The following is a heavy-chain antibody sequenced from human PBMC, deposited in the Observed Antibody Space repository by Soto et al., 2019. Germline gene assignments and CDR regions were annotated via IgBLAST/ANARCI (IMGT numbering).Heavy chain of an antibody. CDR1: GYTFTSYG. Sequence: XSVKVSCKASGYTFTSYGIGWGRQAPGQGLEWMGWISAYNGNTNYAQKLQGRVTMTTDTSTSTAYMELRSLRSDDTAVYYCARVVRDSSRHYYPGSLGYYYYGMDVCGQGTTVTVPS. D-gene: IGHD3-22*01. CDR2: ISAYNGNT. V-gene: IGHV1-18*04. CDR3: ARVVRDSSRHYYPGSLGYYYYGMDV. J-gene: IGHJ6*02.